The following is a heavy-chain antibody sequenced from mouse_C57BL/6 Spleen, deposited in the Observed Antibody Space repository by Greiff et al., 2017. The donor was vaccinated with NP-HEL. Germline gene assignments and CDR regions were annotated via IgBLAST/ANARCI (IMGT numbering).Heavy chain of an antibody. Sequence: EVKVVESGGGLVQPGGSLKLSCAASGFTFSDYYMYWVRQTPEKRLEWVAYISNGGGSTYYPDTVKGRFTISRDNAKNTLYLQMSRLKSEDTAMYYCARLYDYVYFDYWGQGTTLTVSS. V-gene: IGHV5-12*01. CDR1: GFTFSDYY. CDR2: ISNGGGST. D-gene: IGHD2-4*01. CDR3: ARLYDYVYFDY. J-gene: IGHJ2*01.